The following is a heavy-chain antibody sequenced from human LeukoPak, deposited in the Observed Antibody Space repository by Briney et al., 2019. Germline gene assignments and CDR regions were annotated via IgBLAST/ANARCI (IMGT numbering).Heavy chain of an antibody. CDR1: GGSFSGYY. V-gene: IGHV4-34*01. D-gene: IGHD2-2*01. J-gene: IGHJ5*02. CDR2: INHSGST. Sequence: PSETLSLTCAVYGGSFSGYYWSWIRQPPGKGLEWIGEINHSGSTNYNPSLKSRVTISVDTSKNQFSLKLSSVTAADTAVYYCARTYPSHNWFDPWGQGTLVTVSS. CDR3: ARTYPSHNWFDP.